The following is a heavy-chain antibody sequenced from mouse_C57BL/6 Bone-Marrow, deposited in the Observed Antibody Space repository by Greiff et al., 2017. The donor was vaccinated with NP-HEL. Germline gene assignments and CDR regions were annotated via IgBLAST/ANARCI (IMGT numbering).Heavy chain of an antibody. Sequence: EVKLQQSGPELVKPGASVKISCKASGYTFTDYYMNWVKQSHGKSLEWIGDINPNNGGTSYNQKFKGKATLTVDKSSSTAYMELRSLTSEDSAVYYCATCHWYFDVWGTGTTVTVSS. V-gene: IGHV1-26*01. CDR3: ATCHWYFDV. J-gene: IGHJ1*03. CDR1: GYTFTDYY. CDR2: INPNNGGT.